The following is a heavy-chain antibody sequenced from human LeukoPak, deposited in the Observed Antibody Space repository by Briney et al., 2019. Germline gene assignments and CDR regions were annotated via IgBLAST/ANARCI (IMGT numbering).Heavy chain of an antibody. Sequence: NHGESLKISCKGSGYSFTSYWIGWVRQMPGKGLEWMGIIYPGDSDTRYSPSFQGQVTISADKSISTAYLQWSSLKASDTAMYYCARRQYCSSTSCPSPLDYWGQGTLVTVSS. CDR2: IYPGDSDT. CDR1: GYSFTSYW. V-gene: IGHV5-51*01. D-gene: IGHD2-2*01. J-gene: IGHJ4*02. CDR3: ARRQYCSSTSCPSPLDY.